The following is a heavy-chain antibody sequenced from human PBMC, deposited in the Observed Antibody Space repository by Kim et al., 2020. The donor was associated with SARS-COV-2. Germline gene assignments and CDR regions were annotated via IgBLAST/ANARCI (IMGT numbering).Heavy chain of an antibody. CDR3: TRARGIAVAGTPFDY. Sequence: DSVKGRFTISRDNSKNTLYLQMNSLRAEDTAVYYCTRARGIAVAGTPFDYWGQGTLVTVSS. J-gene: IGHJ4*02. V-gene: IGHV3-30*01. D-gene: IGHD6-19*01.